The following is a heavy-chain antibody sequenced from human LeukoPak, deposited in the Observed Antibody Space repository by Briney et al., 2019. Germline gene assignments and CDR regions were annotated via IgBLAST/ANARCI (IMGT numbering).Heavy chain of an antibody. CDR2: INPNSGGT. Sequence: ASVKVSCKASGYTFTGYYMHWVRQAPGQGLEWMGWINPNSGGTNYAQKFQGRVTMARDTSISTAYMELSRLRSDDTAVYYCARVGLEGRRDGLPTDYWGQGTLVTVSS. D-gene: IGHD5-24*01. CDR3: ARVGLEGRRDGLPTDY. V-gene: IGHV1-2*02. CDR1: GYTFTGYY. J-gene: IGHJ4*02.